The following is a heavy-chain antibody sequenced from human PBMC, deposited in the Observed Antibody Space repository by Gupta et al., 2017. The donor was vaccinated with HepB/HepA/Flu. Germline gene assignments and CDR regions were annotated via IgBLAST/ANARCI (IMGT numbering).Heavy chain of an antibody. J-gene: IGHJ3*02. V-gene: IGHV3-74*01. Sequence: EVQLVESGGGLVQPGGSLRLSCAASGFPVSGYWMHWVRQAPGKGLVWVSRINSDGSSTNCADSVKGRFTISRDNAKNTLFLQMNGLSAEDTAVYYCASTVAGTRNAFDIWGQGTMVTVSS. CDR3: ASTVAGTRNAFDI. CDR1: GFPVSGYW. D-gene: IGHD6-19*01. CDR2: INSDGSST.